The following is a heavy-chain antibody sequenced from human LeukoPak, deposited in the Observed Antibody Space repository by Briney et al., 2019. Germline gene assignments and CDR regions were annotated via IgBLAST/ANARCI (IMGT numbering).Heavy chain of an antibody. J-gene: IGHJ4*02. D-gene: IGHD2-8*01. CDR2: ISSSGTA. CDR3: AGLGVMVLVYQFEY. V-gene: IGHV4-39*07. CDR1: GGSITSTKYF. Sequence: PSETLSLTCAVSGGSITSTKYFWGWIRQPPGKELELIGIISSSGTADYSPSLKSRVTISTDTSKNQFSLKLTSVTAADTAVYYCAGLGVMVLVYQFEYWGRGTPVTVSS.